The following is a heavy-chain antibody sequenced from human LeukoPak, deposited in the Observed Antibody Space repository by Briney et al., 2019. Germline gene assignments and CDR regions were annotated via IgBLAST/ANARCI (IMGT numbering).Heavy chain of an antibody. CDR2: ISGSGGST. Sequence: PGGSLRLSCAASGFTFSSYAMSWVRQAPGKGLEWVSAISGSGGSTYYADSVKGRFTISRDNSKNTLYLQMGSLRAEDMAVYYCARDSREADGNYYYYMDVWGKGTTVTVSS. J-gene: IGHJ6*03. CDR3: ARDSREADGNYYYYMDV. V-gene: IGHV3-23*01. CDR1: GFTFSSYA.